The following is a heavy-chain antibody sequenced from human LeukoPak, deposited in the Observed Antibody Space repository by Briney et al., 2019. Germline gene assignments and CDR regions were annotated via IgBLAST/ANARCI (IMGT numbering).Heavy chain of an antibody. CDR2: IIPIFGTA. Sequence: SVKVSCKASGGTFSSYAISWVRQAPGQGLEWMGGIIPIFGTANYAQKFQGRVTITRNTSISTAYMELSSLRSEDTAVYYCARGAYYYDSSGPGGYYYMDVWGKGTTVTVSS. CDR1: GGTFSSYA. CDR3: ARGAYYYDSSGPGGYYYMDV. V-gene: IGHV1-69*05. D-gene: IGHD3-22*01. J-gene: IGHJ6*03.